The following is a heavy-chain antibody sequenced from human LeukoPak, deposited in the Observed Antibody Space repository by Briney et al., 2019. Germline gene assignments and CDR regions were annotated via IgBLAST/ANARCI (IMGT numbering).Heavy chain of an antibody. J-gene: IGHJ5*02. D-gene: IGHD2-2*01. CDR3: ARDQRAYCSTTSCKYNWFDP. CDR1: GFTFSSSS. CDR2: ISGSSSTI. V-gene: IGHV3-48*02. Sequence: GGSLRLSCAASGFTFSSSSMNWVRQAPGKGLEWLSYISGSSSTIYYADSVKGRFTISRDNAKNSLYLQMNSLRDEETAVYYCARDQRAYCSTTSCKYNWFDPWGQGTLVTVSS.